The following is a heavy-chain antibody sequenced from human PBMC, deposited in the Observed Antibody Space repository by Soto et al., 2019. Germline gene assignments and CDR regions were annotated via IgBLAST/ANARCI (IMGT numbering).Heavy chain of an antibody. D-gene: IGHD3-3*01. CDR3: ARITRS. CDR2: LTGDAKTT. J-gene: IGHJ5*02. CDR1: GITLSDSA. V-gene: IGHV3-23*01. Sequence: SGGSLRLSCAASGITLSDSAMTWVRQAPGKGLEWISSLTGDAKTTYYADSVKGRFTVSRDISKNTFYLQMDSLRAEDTAMYFCARITRSWGQGTLVTVSS.